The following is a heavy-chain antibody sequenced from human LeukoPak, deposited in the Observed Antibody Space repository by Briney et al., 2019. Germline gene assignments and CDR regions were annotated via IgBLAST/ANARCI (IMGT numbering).Heavy chain of an antibody. Sequence: GGSLRLSCAASGFTFSSYSMNWVRQAPGKGLEWVSAISGSGGSTYYADSVKGRFTISRDNSKNTLYLQMNSLRAEDTAVYYCAKDQGVSPQHWGQGTLVTVSS. D-gene: IGHD6-13*01. J-gene: IGHJ1*01. CDR3: AKDQGVSPQH. CDR1: GFTFSSYS. CDR2: ISGSGGST. V-gene: IGHV3-23*01.